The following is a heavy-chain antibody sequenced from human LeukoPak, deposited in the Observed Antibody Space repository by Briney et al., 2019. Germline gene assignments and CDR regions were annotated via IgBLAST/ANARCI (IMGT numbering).Heavy chain of an antibody. CDR3: ATNQYSSGPYYFDY. CDR1: GFTFSSYS. Sequence: GGSLRLSCAASGFTFSSYSMNWVRQAPGKGLEWVSSISSSSYIYYADSVKGRFTISRDNAKNSLYLQMNSLRAEDTAVYYCATNQYSSGPYYFDYWGQGTLVTVSS. V-gene: IGHV3-21*01. CDR2: ISSSSYI. D-gene: IGHD6-19*01. J-gene: IGHJ4*02.